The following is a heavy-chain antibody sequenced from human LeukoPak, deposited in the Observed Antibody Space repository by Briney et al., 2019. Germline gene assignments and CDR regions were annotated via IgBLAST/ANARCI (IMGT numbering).Heavy chain of an antibody. CDR1: EFTFSSYA. J-gene: IGHJ6*03. D-gene: IGHD3-3*01. CDR3: VPRKEWSCYMDV. V-gene: IGHV3-23*01. Sequence: GGSLILSCAASEFTFSSYAMSWVRQAPGKGLEWVSDISGSGGSTYYADSVKGRFTISRANSKNTLYLQMNSLRAEDTAVYYCVPRKEWSCYMDVWGKGTTVTVSS. CDR2: ISGSGGST.